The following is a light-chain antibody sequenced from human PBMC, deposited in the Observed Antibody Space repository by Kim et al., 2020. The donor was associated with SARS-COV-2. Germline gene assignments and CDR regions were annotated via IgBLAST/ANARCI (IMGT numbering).Light chain of an antibody. J-gene: IGLJ1*01. V-gene: IGLV6-57*04. CDR2: KDK. CDR3: QSYDSTIV. Sequence: NFMLTQPHSVSESPGKTVTISCTRSSGSIARNYVQWYQQRPGSAPSILIYKDKERPTGVPDRFSGSIDSSSNSASLTISGLKTDDEADYYCQSYDSTIVFGSGTKVTVL. CDR1: SGSIARNY.